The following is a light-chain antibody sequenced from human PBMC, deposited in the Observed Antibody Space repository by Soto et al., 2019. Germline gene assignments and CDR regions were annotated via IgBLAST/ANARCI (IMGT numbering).Light chain of an antibody. Sequence: QSVLTQPPSASGTPGQRVTISCSGSSSNIGSNTVNWYQQLPGTAPKLLIYSNNQRPSGVPDRFSGSKSGNTASLTISGLQAEDEADYYCCSYAGSYPDVVFGGGTKLTVL. CDR3: CSYAGSYPDVV. J-gene: IGLJ2*01. CDR1: SSNIGSNT. V-gene: IGLV1-44*01. CDR2: SNN.